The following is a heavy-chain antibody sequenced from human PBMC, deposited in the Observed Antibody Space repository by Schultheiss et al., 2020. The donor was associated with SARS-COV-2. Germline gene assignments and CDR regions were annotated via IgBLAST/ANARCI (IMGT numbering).Heavy chain of an antibody. V-gene: IGHV4-39*07. CDR3: ARGQRITIFGVVENWFDP. CDR1: GGSISSSSYY. Sequence: SQTLSLTCTVSGGSISSSSYYWGWIRQPPGKGLEWIGSIYYSGSTNYNPSLKSRVTISVDKSKNQFSLKLSSVTAADTAVYYCARGQRITIFGVVENWFDPWGQGTLVTVSS. J-gene: IGHJ5*02. D-gene: IGHD3-3*01. CDR2: IYYSGST.